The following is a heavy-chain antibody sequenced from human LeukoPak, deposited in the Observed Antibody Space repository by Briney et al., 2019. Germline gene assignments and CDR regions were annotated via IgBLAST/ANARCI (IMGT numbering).Heavy chain of an antibody. CDR3: ARDRHDYGGKPDY. CDR1: GFAFSDYY. CDR2: ISRSGTTI. Sequence: GGSLRLSCAASGFAFSDYYMNWIRQAPGKGLEWASYISRSGTTIYYADSVKGRFLISRDNAKNSLYLQMNSLRAEDTAVYYCARDRHDYGGKPDYWGQGTLVTVSS. D-gene: IGHD4-23*01. J-gene: IGHJ4*02. V-gene: IGHV3-11*01.